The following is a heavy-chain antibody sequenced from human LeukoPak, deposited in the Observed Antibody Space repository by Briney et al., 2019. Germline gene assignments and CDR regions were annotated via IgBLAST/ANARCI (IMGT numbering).Heavy chain of an antibody. CDR2: IKQDGSEK. D-gene: IGHD1-7*01. CDR3: ARGRGNYPFGY. V-gene: IGHV3-7*01. J-gene: IGHJ4*02. CDR1: GFTFSSYW. Sequence: PGGSLRLSCTASGFTFSSYWMSWVRQAPGKGLEWVANIKQDGSEKYYVDSVKGRFTISRDNAKNSLYLQMNSLRAEDTAVYYCARGRGNYPFGYWGQGTLVTVSS.